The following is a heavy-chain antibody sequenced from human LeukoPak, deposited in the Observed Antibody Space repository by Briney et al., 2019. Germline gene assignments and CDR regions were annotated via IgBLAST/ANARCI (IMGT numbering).Heavy chain of an antibody. CDR1: GGSISSYY. D-gene: IGHD6-19*01. J-gene: IGHJ6*03. CDR3: ARERLGEGYYYYMDV. CDR2: IYTRGST. Sequence: SETLSLTCTVSGGSISSYYWSWIRQPAGKGLEWIGRIYTRGSTNYNPSLKSRVTMSVDTSKNQFSLKLSSVTAADTAVYYCARERLGEGYYYYMDVWGKGTTVTVSS. V-gene: IGHV4-4*07.